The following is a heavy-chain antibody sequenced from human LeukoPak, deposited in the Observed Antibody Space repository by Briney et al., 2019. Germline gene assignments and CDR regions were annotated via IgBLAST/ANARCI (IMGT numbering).Heavy chain of an antibody. Sequence: GGSLRLSCAASGFTFSSYWMSWVRQAPGKGLEWVANIKQDGSEKYYVDSVKGRFTISRDNAKNSLYLQVNSLRAEDTAVYYCARARGRRGIMVRGVIGYFDYWGQGTLVTVSS. CDR2: IKQDGSEK. J-gene: IGHJ4*02. CDR1: GFTFSSYW. CDR3: ARARGRRGIMVRGVIGYFDY. V-gene: IGHV3-7*01. D-gene: IGHD3-10*01.